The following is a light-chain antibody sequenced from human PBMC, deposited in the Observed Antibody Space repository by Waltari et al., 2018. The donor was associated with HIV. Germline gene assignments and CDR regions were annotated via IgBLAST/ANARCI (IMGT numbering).Light chain of an antibody. Sequence: QSALTQPRSVSGSPGQSVTISRTGTSSDVGGYNYVSWYQQPPGKAPKLMIYDVSKRPSGVPDRFSGSKSGNTASLTISGLQAEDEADFYCCSYAGSYPVVFGGGTKLTVL. V-gene: IGLV2-11*01. CDR1: SSDVGGYNY. J-gene: IGLJ2*01. CDR3: CSYAGSYPVV. CDR2: DVS.